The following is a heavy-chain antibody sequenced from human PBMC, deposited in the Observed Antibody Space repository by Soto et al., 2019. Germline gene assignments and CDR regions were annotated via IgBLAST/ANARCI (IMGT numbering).Heavy chain of an antibody. CDR1: GYIFSSYW. J-gene: IGHJ6*02. CDR2: IYPGDSDT. CDR3: ARVTDYYDSCGSFGMDV. V-gene: IGHV5-51*01. D-gene: IGHD3-22*01. Sequence: PGESLKISMKSVGYIFSSYWHGWVPQIPWEGLELMGIIYPGDSDTRYSPSFQGQVTISADKSISTAYLQWSSLKASDTAMYYCARVTDYYDSCGSFGMDVWGQGTRVTVSS.